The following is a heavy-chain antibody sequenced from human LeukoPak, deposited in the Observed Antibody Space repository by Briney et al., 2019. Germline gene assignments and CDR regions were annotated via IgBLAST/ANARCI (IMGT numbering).Heavy chain of an antibody. Sequence: GGSLRLSCAASGFMFSFHAMTWVRQAPGKGLEWVANIKQDGSEKYYVDSVKGRFTISRDNAKNSLYLQMNSLRAEDTAVYYCARTVPYNWNSKFRYFDYWGQGTLVTVSS. V-gene: IGHV3-7*01. CDR2: IKQDGSEK. CDR1: GFMFSFHA. J-gene: IGHJ4*02. D-gene: IGHD1-20*01. CDR3: ARTVPYNWNSKFRYFDY.